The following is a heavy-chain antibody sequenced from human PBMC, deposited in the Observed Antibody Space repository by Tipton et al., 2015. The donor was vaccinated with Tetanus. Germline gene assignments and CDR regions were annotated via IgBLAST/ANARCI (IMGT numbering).Heavy chain of an antibody. V-gene: IGHV1-69*01. Sequence: LVQSGAEVKVSCKASGGTFSSYAISWVRQAPGQGLEWMGGIIPIFGTANYAQKFQGRVTITADGSTSTAYMELSRLRSEDTAVYYGATSAHYDGSGYYYFVYWGQGTLVTVSS. CDR1: GGTFSSYA. J-gene: IGHJ4*02. CDR2: IIPIFGTA. D-gene: IGHD3-22*01. CDR3: ATSAHYDGSGYYYFVY.